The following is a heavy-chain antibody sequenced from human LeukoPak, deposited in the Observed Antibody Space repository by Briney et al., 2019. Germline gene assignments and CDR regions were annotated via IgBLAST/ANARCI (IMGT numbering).Heavy chain of an antibody. CDR2: IIPIFGTA. D-gene: IGHD1-26*01. CDR3: ARDHPYAVGATTSVDY. J-gene: IGHJ4*02. V-gene: IGHV1-69*01. CDR1: GGTFSSYA. Sequence: SVKVSCKASGGTFSSYANSWVRQAPGQGLEWMGGIIPIFGTANYAQKFQGRVTITADESTSTAYMELRSLRSDDTAVYYCARDHPYAVGATTSVDYWGQGTLVTVSS.